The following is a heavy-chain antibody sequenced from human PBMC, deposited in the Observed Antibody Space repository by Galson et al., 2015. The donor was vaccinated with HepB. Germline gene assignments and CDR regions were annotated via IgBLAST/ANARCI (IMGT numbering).Heavy chain of an antibody. CDR1: GFTFSSYS. CDR2: ISSSSSYI. J-gene: IGHJ3*02. D-gene: IGHD1-26*01. CDR3: ERDLVGATSPFGAFDI. V-gene: IGHV3-21*01. Sequence: SLRLSCAASGFTFSSYSMNWVRQAPGKGLEWVSSISSSSSYIYYADSVKGRFTISRDNAKNSLYLQMNSLRAEDTAVYYCERDLVGATSPFGAFDIWGQGTMVTVSS.